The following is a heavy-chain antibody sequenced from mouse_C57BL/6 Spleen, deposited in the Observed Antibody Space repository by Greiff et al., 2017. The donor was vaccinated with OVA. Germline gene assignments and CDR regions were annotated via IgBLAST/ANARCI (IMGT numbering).Heavy chain of an antibody. Sequence: DVMVVESGGGLVQPKGSLKLSCAASGFTFNTYAMHWVRQAPGKGLEWVARIRSKSSNYATYYADSVKDRFTISRDDSQSMLYLQMNNLKTEDTAMYYCVREGYYGSSSAWFAYWGQGTLVTVSA. CDR3: VREGYYGSSSAWFAY. V-gene: IGHV10-3*01. CDR2: IRSKSSNYAT. J-gene: IGHJ3*01. CDR1: GFTFNTYA. D-gene: IGHD1-1*01.